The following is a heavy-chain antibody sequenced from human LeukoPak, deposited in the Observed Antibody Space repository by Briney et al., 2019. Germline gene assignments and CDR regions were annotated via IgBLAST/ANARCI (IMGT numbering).Heavy chain of an antibody. D-gene: IGHD4-17*01. CDR3: ARDHVGTTVTTTEYYFDY. CDR1: GYTFTSYG. V-gene: IGHV1-46*01. CDR2: INPSGGST. J-gene: IGHJ4*02. Sequence: ASAKVSCKASGYTFTSYGISWVRQAPGQGLEWMGIINPSGGSTSYAQKFQGRVTMTRDMSTSTVYMELSSLRSEDTAVYYCARDHVGTTVTTTEYYFDYWGQGTLVTVSS.